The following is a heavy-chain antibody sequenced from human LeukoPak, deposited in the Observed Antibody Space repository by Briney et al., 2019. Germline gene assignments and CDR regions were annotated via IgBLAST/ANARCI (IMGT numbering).Heavy chain of an antibody. D-gene: IGHD6-19*01. J-gene: IGHJ4*02. CDR2: ISGSGGST. Sequence: TGGSLRLSCAASGFTFSSYAMSWVRQAPGKGLEWVSAISGSGGSTYYADSVKGRFTISRDNSKNTLYLQMNSLRAEDTAVYYCAKGQVAGTLVRFAYWGQGTLVTVSS. CDR3: AKGQVAGTLVRFAY. V-gene: IGHV3-23*01. CDR1: GFTFSSYA.